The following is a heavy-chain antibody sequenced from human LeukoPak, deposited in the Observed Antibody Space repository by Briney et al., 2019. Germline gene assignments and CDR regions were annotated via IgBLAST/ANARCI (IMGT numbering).Heavy chain of an antibody. CDR2: IRSKANSYAT. D-gene: IGHD2-21*02. J-gene: IGHJ3*02. CDR3: TRISRCGGDCYAFDI. V-gene: IGHV3-73*01. Sequence: GGSLRLSCAASGFTFSGSAMHWVRQASGKGLEWVGRIRSKANSYATAYAASVKGRFTISRDDSKNTAYLQMNSLKTEDTAVYYCTRISRCGGDCYAFDIWGQGTMVTVSS. CDR1: GFTFSGSA.